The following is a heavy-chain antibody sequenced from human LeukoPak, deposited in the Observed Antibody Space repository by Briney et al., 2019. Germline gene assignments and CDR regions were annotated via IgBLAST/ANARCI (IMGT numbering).Heavy chain of an antibody. J-gene: IGHJ4*02. V-gene: IGHV3-53*01. D-gene: IGHD3-10*01. CDR3: AKLKGWYGEGYFDY. CDR2: IYSGGTT. CDR1: GFTVSSNY. Sequence: GGSLRLSCAASGFTVSSNYMSWVRQPPGKGLEWVSVIYSGGTTFYADSVKGRFTISRDNSKDTLYLQMNSLRADDTAVYYCAKLKGWYGEGYFDYWGQGTVVTVSS.